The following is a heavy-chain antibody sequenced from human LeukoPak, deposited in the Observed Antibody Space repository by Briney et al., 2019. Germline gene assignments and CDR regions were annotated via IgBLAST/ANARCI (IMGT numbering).Heavy chain of an antibody. CDR1: GGSISSISSNNYH. CDR2: IYYSGST. D-gene: IGHD6-19*01. J-gene: IGHJ3*02. V-gene: IGHV4-39*07. Sequence: PSETLSLTCIVSGGSISSISSNNYHWGWIRQPPGKGLEWIGSIYYSGSTYYNPSLKSRVTISVDTSKNQFSLKLSSVTAADTAVYYCARGGWYRDAFDIWGQGTMVTVSS. CDR3: ARGGWYRDAFDI.